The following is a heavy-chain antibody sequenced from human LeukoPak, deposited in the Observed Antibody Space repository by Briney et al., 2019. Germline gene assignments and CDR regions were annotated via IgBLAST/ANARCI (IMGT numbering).Heavy chain of an antibody. CDR1: GGSISGYY. V-gene: IGHV4-59*01. D-gene: IGHD1-14*01. Sequence: SETLSLTCTVSGGSISGYYWSWIRQPPGKGLEWVGYISYSGSTNYNPSLKSRVTISVDTSKNQFSLKLSSVTAADTAVYYCARDGIGRYFDYWGQGTLVTVSS. J-gene: IGHJ4*02. CDR2: ISYSGST. CDR3: ARDGIGRYFDY.